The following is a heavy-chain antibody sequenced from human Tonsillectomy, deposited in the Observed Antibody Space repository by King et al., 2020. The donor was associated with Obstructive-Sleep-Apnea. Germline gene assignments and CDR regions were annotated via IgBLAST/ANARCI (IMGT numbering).Heavy chain of an antibody. CDR1: GFSFSSYV. Sequence: VQLVESGGGLVQPGGSLRLSCAASGFSFSSYVMSWVRQVPGKGLEWVSTISGSGGGPDYADSGKGRFTISRDNSKNTLYLEMNSLRAEDTAVYYCAKDDYCSSATCYGEYFDYWGQGALVTVSS. CDR3: AKDDYCSSATCYGEYFDY. D-gene: IGHD2-2*01. V-gene: IGHV3-23*04. CDR2: ISGSGGGP. J-gene: IGHJ4*02.